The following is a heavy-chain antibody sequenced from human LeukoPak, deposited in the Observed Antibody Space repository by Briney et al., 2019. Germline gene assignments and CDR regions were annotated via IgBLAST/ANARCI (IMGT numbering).Heavy chain of an antibody. Sequence: PSETLSLTCALYGGSLSVYYWSWIRHPPEKGREWIGEINHSGSTNYNPSLKGRVTISVDTSKNQFSLKLSSVTAADTAVYYCARWEGGSYYDFDYWGQGTLVTVSS. CDR2: INHSGST. V-gene: IGHV4-34*01. CDR3: ARWEGGSYYDFDY. CDR1: GGSLSVYY. D-gene: IGHD1-26*01. J-gene: IGHJ4*02.